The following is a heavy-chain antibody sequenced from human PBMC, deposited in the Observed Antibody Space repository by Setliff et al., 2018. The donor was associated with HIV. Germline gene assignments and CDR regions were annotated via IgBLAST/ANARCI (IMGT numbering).Heavy chain of an antibody. V-gene: IGHV3-33*01. J-gene: IGHJ3*01. CDR2: IWHDGGKK. D-gene: IGHD2-21*01. Sequence: GGSQRLSCEGSGFTFSVYGMHWVRQAPGKGLEWVAVIWHDGGKKYYADSLKGRFTISRDDSKNTLYLQMNSLRAEDTALYYCARGQFRLRPDSLDLWGQGTLVTVSS. CDR3: ARGQFRLRPDSLDL. CDR1: GFTFSVYG.